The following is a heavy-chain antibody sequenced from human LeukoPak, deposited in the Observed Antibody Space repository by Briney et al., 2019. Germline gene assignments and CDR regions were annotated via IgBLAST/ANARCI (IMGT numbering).Heavy chain of an antibody. Sequence: PGGSLRLSCAASGVTFSSYSMNWVRQAPGKGLEWVTSISSTGGSIYYADSVKGRFTISRDNAKNSLDLQMNSLRAEDTAVYYCSSIVGRRAFGYWGQGTLVTVSS. D-gene: IGHD6-6*01. V-gene: IGHV3-21*01. CDR1: GVTFSSYS. J-gene: IGHJ4*02. CDR2: ISSTGGSI. CDR3: SSIVGRRAFGY.